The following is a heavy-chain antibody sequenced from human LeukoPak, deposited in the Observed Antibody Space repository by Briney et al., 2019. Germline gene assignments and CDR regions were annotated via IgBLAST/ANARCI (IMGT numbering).Heavy chain of an antibody. CDR2: FDPEDGET. CDR3: ATVPPWAYYYYMDV. D-gene: IGHD3-16*01. Sequence: ASVKVSCKVSGYTLTELSMHWVRQAPGKGLEWMGGFDPEDGETIYAQKFQGRVTMTEDTSTDTAYMELSSLRSEDTAVYYCATVPPWAYYYYMDVWGNGTTVTVSS. V-gene: IGHV1-24*01. J-gene: IGHJ6*03. CDR1: GYTLTELS.